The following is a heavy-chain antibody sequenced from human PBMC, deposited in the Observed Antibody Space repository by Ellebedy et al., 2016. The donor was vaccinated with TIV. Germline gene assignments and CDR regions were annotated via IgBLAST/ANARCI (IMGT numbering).Heavy chain of an antibody. CDR2: IHHSGSS. CDR1: GGCFNSYY. CDR3: ARHGPGFDP. Sequence: SETLSLTXTVSGGCFNSYYWTWIRQTPGKGLEWIGYIHHSGSSNYNPSLKSRVTMSIDMSKNQVSLKVTSMTAADTGMYFCARHGPGFDPWGQGSLVTVSS. V-gene: IGHV4-59*08. J-gene: IGHJ5*02.